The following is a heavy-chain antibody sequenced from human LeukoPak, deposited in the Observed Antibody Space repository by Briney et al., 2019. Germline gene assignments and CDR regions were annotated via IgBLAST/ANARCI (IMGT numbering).Heavy chain of an antibody. V-gene: IGHV3-53*01. CDR2: IYSGGST. D-gene: IGHD3-10*01. CDR3: ARALEPYGSGSFYFDY. J-gene: IGHJ4*02. Sequence: PGGSLRLSCAASGFTVSSNYMSWVRQAPGKGLEWVSVIYSGGSTYYADSVKGRFTISRDNSKNTLYLQMNSLRAEDTAVYYCARALEPYGSGSFYFDYWGQGTLVTVSS. CDR1: GFTVSSNY.